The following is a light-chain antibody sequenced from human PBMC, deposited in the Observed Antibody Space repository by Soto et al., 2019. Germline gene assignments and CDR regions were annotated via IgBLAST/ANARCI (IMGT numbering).Light chain of an antibody. Sequence: EIVMTQSPATLSVSPGETATLSCKTSQSVDSLLAWYQQKPGQAPRLLIYRASTRTTGIPARFSGSGSGTEFTLTINSLQSEDFAVYDCQQYNNCPITFGQGTRLEIK. CDR3: QQYNNCPIT. J-gene: IGKJ5*01. CDR1: QSVDSL. CDR2: RAS. V-gene: IGKV3-15*01.